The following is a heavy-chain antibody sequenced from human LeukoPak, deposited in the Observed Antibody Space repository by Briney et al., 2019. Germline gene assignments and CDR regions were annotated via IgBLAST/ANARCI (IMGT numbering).Heavy chain of an antibody. CDR2: INHSGST. J-gene: IGHJ4*02. CDR1: GGSFSGYY. V-gene: IGHV4-34*01. D-gene: IGHD2-2*02. Sequence: SETLSLTCAVYGGSFSGYYWSWIRQPPGKGLEWIGEINHSGSTNYNPSLKSRVTISVDTSKNQFSLKLSSVTAADTAVYYCARGRRYCSSTSCYTPFDYWGQGTLVTVSS. CDR3: ARGRRYCSSTSCYTPFDY.